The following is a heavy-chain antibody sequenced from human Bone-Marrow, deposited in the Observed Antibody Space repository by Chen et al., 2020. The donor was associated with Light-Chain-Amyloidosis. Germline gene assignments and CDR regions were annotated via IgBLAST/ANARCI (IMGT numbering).Heavy chain of an antibody. J-gene: IGHJ5*02. Sequence: EVQLVESGGGLVQPGGSLRLSCAASGFSFRSYWMTWVRRVSGKGLEWVAKMKEDGSEKYYVDSVKGRFTISRDNAKNSLYLQMNNLRVEDTAVYYCPGDRGWFDPWGQGTLVTVSS. V-gene: IGHV3-7*01. CDR3: PGDRGWFDP. CDR1: GFSFRSYW. CDR2: MKEDGSEK.